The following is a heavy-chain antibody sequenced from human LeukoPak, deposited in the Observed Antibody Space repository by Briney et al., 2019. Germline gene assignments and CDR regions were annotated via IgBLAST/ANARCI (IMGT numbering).Heavy chain of an antibody. CDR1: GGTFSSYA. V-gene: IGHV1-69*13. CDR2: IIPIFGTA. Sequence: RASVKVSCKASGGTFSSYAISWVRQAPGQGLEWMGGIIPIFGTANYAQEFQGRVTITADESTSTAYMELSSLRSEDTAVYYCARGRAAADGWFDPWGQRTLVTVSS. CDR3: ARGRAAADGWFDP. J-gene: IGHJ5*02. D-gene: IGHD6-13*01.